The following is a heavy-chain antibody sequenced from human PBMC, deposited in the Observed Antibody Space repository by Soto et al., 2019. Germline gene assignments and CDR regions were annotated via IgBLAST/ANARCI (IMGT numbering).Heavy chain of an antibody. Sequence: GGSLRLSCAASGFTFSDHFMDLVRQAPGKGLDWVDLSRNKANSYTTEYSASVKGRFTVSRDYLKNSLYPQMNSLETEDTAVYYCARALTTVTDTELFDYSGQGTLLTVSS. CDR1: GFTFSDHF. CDR3: ARALTTVTDTELFDY. CDR2: SRNKANSYTT. D-gene: IGHD4-4*01. V-gene: IGHV3-72*01. J-gene: IGHJ4*02.